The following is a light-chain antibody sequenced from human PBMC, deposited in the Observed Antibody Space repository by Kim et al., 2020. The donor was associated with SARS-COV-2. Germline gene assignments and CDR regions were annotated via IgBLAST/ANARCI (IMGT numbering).Light chain of an antibody. J-gene: IGLJ3*02. CDR2: EDN. V-gene: IGLV6-57*02. CDR1: SGSIASNY. CDR3: QSYDSSNWV. Sequence: NFMLTQPHSVSESPGKTVTISCTGSSGSIASNYVQWYQQRPGSAPTTVIYEDNQRPSGVPDRFSGSIDSSSNSASLTISGLKIEDEADYYCQSYDSSNWVFGGGTQLTV.